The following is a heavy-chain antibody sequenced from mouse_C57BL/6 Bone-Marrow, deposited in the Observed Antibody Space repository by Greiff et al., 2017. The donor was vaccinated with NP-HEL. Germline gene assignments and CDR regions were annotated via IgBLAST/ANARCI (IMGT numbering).Heavy chain of an antibody. J-gene: IGHJ3*01. CDR3: ATTFAY. CDR1: GFTFSSYT. CDR2: ISGGGGNT. V-gene: IGHV5-9*01. Sequence: EVKLMESGGGLVKPGGSLKLSCAASGFTFSSYTMSWVRQTPEKRLEWVATISGGGGNTYYPDSVKGRVTISRDNAKNTLYLQMSSLRSEDTALYYCATTFAYWGQGTLVTVSA.